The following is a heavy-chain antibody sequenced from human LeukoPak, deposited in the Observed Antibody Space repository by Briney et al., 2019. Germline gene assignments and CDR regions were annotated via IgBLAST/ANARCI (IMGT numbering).Heavy chain of an antibody. Sequence: SETLSLTCAVSGGSISSGGYSWSWIRQPPGKGLEWIGYIYHSGSTYYNPSLKSRVTISVDRSKNQFSLKLSSVTAADTAVYYCARSGASGNGFDYWGQGTLVTVSS. CDR1: GGSISSGGYS. V-gene: IGHV4-30-2*01. D-gene: IGHD3-3*01. CDR2: IYHSGST. CDR3: ARSGASGNGFDY. J-gene: IGHJ4*02.